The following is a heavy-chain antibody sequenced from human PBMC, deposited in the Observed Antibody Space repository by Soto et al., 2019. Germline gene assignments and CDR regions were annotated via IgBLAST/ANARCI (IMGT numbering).Heavy chain of an antibody. CDR1: GYTFTSYA. D-gene: IGHD6-6*01. CDR3: ARFSPLTSSSSYYYYMDV. V-gene: IGHV1-3*01. J-gene: IGHJ6*03. CDR2: INAGNGNT. Sequence: ASVKVSCKASGYTFTSYAMHWVRQAPGQRLEWMGWINAGNGNTKYSQKFQGRVTITRDTSASTAYMELSSLRSEDTAVYYCARFSPLTSSSSYYYYMDVWGKGTTVTVSS.